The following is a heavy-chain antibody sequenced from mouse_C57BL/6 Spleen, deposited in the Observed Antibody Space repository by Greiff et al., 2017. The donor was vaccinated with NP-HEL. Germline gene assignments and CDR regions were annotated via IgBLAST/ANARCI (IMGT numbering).Heavy chain of an antibody. V-gene: IGHV1-50*01. CDR2: IDPSDSYT. Sequence: QVQLQQSGAELVKPGASVKLSCKASGYTFTSYWMQWVKQRPGQGLEWIGEIDPSDSYTNYNQKFKGKATLTVDTSSSTAYMQLSSLTSEDSAVYYCARSTTVVAPFDYWGQGTTLTVSS. CDR1: GYTFTSYW. D-gene: IGHD1-1*01. J-gene: IGHJ2*01. CDR3: ARSTTVVAPFDY.